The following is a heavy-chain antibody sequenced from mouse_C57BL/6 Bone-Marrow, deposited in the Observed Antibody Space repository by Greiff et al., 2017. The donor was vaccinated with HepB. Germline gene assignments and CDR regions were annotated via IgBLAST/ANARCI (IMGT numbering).Heavy chain of an antibody. CDR2: INPNNGGT. J-gene: IGHJ3*01. D-gene: IGHD2-5*01. CDR1: GYTFSDYN. Sequence: EVQLQQSGPELVKPGASVKIPCKASGYTFSDYNMDWVKQSHGKSLEWIGDINPNNGGTIYNQKFKGKATLTVDKSSSTAYMELRSLTSEDTAVYYCATYSNYAWFAYWGQGTLVTVSA. CDR3: ATYSNYAWFAY. V-gene: IGHV1-18*01.